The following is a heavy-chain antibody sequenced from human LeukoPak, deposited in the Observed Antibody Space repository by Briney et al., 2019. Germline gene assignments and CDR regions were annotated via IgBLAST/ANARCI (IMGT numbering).Heavy chain of an antibody. Sequence: PGGSLRLSCAASGFTFSSCSMNWVRQAPGKGLEWVSYISSGSSSIYYADSVKGRFTISRDNAENSLYLQMNSLRAEDTAVYYCASARPGLESFDYWGQGTLVTVSS. CDR3: ASARPGLESFDY. V-gene: IGHV3-48*01. CDR2: ISSGSSSI. J-gene: IGHJ4*02. D-gene: IGHD3-3*01. CDR1: GFTFSSCS.